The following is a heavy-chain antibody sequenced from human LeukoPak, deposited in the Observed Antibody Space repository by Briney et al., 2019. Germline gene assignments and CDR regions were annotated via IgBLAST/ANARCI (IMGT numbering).Heavy chain of an antibody. CDR2: IKQDGSEK. Sequence: GGSLRPSCAASGFTFSSYWMSWVRQAPGKGLEWVANIKQDGSEKYYVDSVKGRFTISRDNAKNSLYLQMNSLRAEDTAVYYCARVCGSGSYYKAPYYLDYWGQGTLVTVSS. V-gene: IGHV3-7*01. CDR3: ARVCGSGSYYKAPYYLDY. CDR1: GFTFSSYW. J-gene: IGHJ4*02. D-gene: IGHD3-10*01.